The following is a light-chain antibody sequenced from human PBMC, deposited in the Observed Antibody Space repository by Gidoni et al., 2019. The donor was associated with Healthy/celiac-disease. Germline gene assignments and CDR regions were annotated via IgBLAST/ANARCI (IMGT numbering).Light chain of an antibody. Sequence: ELVLTQSPATLSLSPGERATLSCSASQSVSSYLAWYQQKPGQATRLLIYDASNRATGIPARLSGSGSGTDVTLIISSLEPEDFAVYYCQQRSNWPPYTFGQGTKLEIK. CDR3: QQRSNWPPYT. V-gene: IGKV3-11*01. J-gene: IGKJ2*01. CDR2: DAS. CDR1: QSVSSY.